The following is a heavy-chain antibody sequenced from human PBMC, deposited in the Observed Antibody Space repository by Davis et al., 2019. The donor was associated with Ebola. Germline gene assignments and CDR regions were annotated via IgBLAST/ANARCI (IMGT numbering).Heavy chain of an antibody. CDR2: IIPVVGAS. J-gene: IGHJ3*02. V-gene: IGHV1-69*13. Sequence: SVKVSCKASGGTFGNFAINWVRLAPGQGPDWMGGIIPVVGASNHAQRFQGRLTITADESTSTAYMELRSLRSDDTAVYYCARDSVGWVIAAADTAFDIWGQGTMVTVSS. CDR3: ARDSVGWVIAAADTAFDI. CDR1: GGTFGNFA. D-gene: IGHD6-13*01.